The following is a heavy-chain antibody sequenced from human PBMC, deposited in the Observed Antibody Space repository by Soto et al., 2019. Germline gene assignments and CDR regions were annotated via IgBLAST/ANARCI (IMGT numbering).Heavy chain of an antibody. J-gene: IGHJ4*02. CDR2: IYSGGST. CDR3: ARSITFGGVPL. V-gene: IGHV3-66*01. Sequence: GALRLSCAASGFTVSSNYMSWVRQAPGKGLEWVSVIYSGGSTYYSDSVKGRFSISRDNSKNTLYLQMNSLRAEDTAVYYCARSITFGGVPLWGQGTLVTVSS. CDR1: GFTVSSNY. D-gene: IGHD3-16*01.